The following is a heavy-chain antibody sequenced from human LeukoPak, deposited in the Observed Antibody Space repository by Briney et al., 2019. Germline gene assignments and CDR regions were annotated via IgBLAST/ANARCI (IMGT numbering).Heavy chain of an antibody. J-gene: IGHJ4*02. CDR1: GFTFSDYY. CDR2: ISSSGDTI. CDR3: ARDGYGSGLGDYFDY. Sequence: GGSLRLSCAASGFTFSDYYMSWIRQAPGKGLEWVSYISSSGDTIFYADSVKGRFTISRDSAKNSLYLQMNSLRAEDTAVYYCARDGYGSGLGDYFDYWGQGTLVTVSS. D-gene: IGHD3-10*01. V-gene: IGHV3-11*01.